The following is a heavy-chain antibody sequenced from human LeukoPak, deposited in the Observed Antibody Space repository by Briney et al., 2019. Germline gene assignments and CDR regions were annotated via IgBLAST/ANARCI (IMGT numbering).Heavy chain of an antibody. Sequence: GSSVKVSCKASGGTFSSYAISWVRQAPGQGLEWMGGIIPIFGTANYAQKFQGRVTITADKSTSTAYMELSSLRSEDMAVYYCASERFGYYYDSSGQHYWGQGTLVTVSS. J-gene: IGHJ4*02. CDR3: ASERFGYYYDSSGQHY. V-gene: IGHV1-69*06. CDR2: IIPIFGTA. CDR1: GGTFSSYA. D-gene: IGHD3-22*01.